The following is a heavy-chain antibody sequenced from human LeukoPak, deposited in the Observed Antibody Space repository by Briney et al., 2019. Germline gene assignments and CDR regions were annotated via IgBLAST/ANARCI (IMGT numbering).Heavy chain of an antibody. CDR1: GGSISSSSYY. D-gene: IGHD3-10*01. Sequence: PSETLSLTCTVSGGSISSSSYYWGWIRQPPGKGLEWIGSIYYSGSTYYNPSLKSRVTISVDTSKNRFSLKLSSVTAADTAVYYCARRVPPYYGSGTGWFDPWGQGTLVTVSS. V-gene: IGHV4-39*01. J-gene: IGHJ5*02. CDR2: IYYSGST. CDR3: ARRVPPYYGSGTGWFDP.